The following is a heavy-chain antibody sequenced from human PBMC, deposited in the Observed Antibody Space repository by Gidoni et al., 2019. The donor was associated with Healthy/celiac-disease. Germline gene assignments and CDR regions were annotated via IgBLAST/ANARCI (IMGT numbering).Heavy chain of an antibody. D-gene: IGHD2-15*01. CDR1: GGTFRSYG. CDR3: ARGDLGYCSGGSCRHAGGYYYYGMDV. J-gene: IGHJ6*02. V-gene: IGHV1-69*12. Sequence: QVQLVQSGAGVKKPGSSVKGSSTASGGTFRSYGIRWVRQAPGQGLEWMGGIIPIFGTANYAQKFQGRVTITADESTSTAYMELSSLRSEDTAVYYCARGDLGYCSGGSCRHAGGYYYYGMDVWGQGTTVTVSS. CDR2: IIPIFGTA.